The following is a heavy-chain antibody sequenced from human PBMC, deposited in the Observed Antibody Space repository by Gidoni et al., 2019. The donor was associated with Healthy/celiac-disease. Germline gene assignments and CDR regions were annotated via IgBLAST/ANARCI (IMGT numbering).Heavy chain of an antibody. V-gene: IGHV4-31*03. CDR2: IYHSGST. Sequence: QVQLQESGPGLVKPSQTLSLTCTVSGGSISSGGYYWSWIRQHPGKDLEWIGYIYHSGSTYYNPSLKSRVTISVDTSKNQFSLKLSSVTAADTAVYYCARGFPEYQLLSPNWFDPWGQGTLVTVSS. CDR3: ARGFPEYQLLSPNWFDP. J-gene: IGHJ5*02. CDR1: GGSISSGGYY. D-gene: IGHD2-2*01.